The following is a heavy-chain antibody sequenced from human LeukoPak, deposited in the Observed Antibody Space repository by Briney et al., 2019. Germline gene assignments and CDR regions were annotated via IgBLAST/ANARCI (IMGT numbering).Heavy chain of an antibody. CDR3: ARAGGTYYGIAFDI. CDR2: IKQDGSEK. J-gene: IGHJ3*02. D-gene: IGHD1-26*01. V-gene: IGHV3-7*01. Sequence: PGGSLRLSCAASGFTFSSYWMSWVRQAPGKGLEWVANIKQDGSEKYYVDSVKGRFTISRDNAKNSLYLQVNSLRAEDTAVYYCARAGGTYYGIAFDIWGQGTMVTVSS. CDR1: GFTFSSYW.